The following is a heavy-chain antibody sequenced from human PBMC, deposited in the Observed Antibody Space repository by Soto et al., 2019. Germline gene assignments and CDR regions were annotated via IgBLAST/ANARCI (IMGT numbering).Heavy chain of an antibody. Sequence: QVQLVQSGAEVKKPGSSVKVSCKASGGTFSSYAISWVRQAPGQGLEWMGGIIPIFGTANYAQKFQGRVTINADESMSTAYMELSSLRSEDTAVYYCARETWRYDAHRPPIDYGMDDWGQGTPVTVSS. J-gene: IGHJ6*02. CDR3: ARETWRYDAHRPPIDYGMDD. D-gene: IGHD3-3*01. CDR2: IIPIFGTA. CDR1: GGTFSSYA. V-gene: IGHV1-69*01.